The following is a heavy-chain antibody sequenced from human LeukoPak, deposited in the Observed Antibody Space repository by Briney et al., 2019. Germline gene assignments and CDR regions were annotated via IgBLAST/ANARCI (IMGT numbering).Heavy chain of an antibody. CDR1: GGSISSYY. CDR3: ARVDIVVVPSTKFDY. CDR2: IYYSGST. Sequence: SETLSLTCTVSGGSISSYYWSWIRQPPGKGLEWIGYIYYSGSTNYNPSLKSWVTISVDTSKNQFSLKLSSVTAADTAVYYCARVDIVVVPSTKFDYWGQGTLVTVSS. D-gene: IGHD2-2*01. V-gene: IGHV4-59*08. J-gene: IGHJ4*02.